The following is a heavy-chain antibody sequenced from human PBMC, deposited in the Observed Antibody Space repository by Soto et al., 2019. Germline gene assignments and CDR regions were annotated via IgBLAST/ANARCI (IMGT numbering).Heavy chain of an antibody. CDR3: ARDTLSPRAVAGIGWFDP. V-gene: IGHV1-69*13. CDR2: IIPIFGTA. D-gene: IGHD6-19*01. Sequence: SVKVSCKASGGTFSSYAISWVRQAPGQGLEWMGGIIPIFGTANYAQKFQGRVTITADESTSTAYMELSSLRSEDTAVYYCARDTLSPRAVAGIGWFDPWGQGTLVTVSS. J-gene: IGHJ5*02. CDR1: GGTFSSYA.